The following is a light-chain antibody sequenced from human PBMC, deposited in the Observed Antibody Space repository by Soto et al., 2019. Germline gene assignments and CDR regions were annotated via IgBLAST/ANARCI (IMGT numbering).Light chain of an antibody. J-gene: IGLJ2*01. CDR2: EVS. CDR3: SSYAGSNNVV. V-gene: IGLV2-8*01. CDR1: SSDVGGYNY. Sequence: QSALTQPPSASGSPGQSVTISCTGTSSDVGGYNYVSWYQQHPGKAPKLMIYEVSKRPSGVPDRFSGSKSGNTASLTVSGRQAEDEDDYYCSSYAGSNNVVFGGGTKVTVL.